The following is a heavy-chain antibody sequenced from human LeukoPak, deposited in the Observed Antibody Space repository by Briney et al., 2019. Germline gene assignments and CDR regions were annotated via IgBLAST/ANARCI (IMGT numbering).Heavy chain of an antibody. CDR1: GYTFSSYG. J-gene: IGHJ4*02. V-gene: IGHV1-18*04. D-gene: IGHD4-17*01. CDR2: ISAYNGNR. Sequence: ASVKVSCKASGYTFSSYGISWVRQAPGQGLEWMGWISAYNGNRNSVQKFQGRVTMTTDTSTSTAYMELRSLRSDDTAVYYCARGVYGDYLSKWGQGTLVTVSS. CDR3: ARGVYGDYLSK.